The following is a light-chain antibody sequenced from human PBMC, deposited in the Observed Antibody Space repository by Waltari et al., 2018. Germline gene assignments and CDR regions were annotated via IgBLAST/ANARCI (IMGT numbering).Light chain of an antibody. V-gene: IGKV1-33*01. J-gene: IGKJ5*01. Sequence: DIQVTQSPSSLSASVGDRVPITCPASQDIKNYINWYQQKPGKAPKLLIYDASNLEPGVTSRFRGSGSGTNSTFTISSLQSEDIATYYCQQYAKVPSITFGQGTRLDI. CDR2: DAS. CDR3: QQYAKVPSIT. CDR1: QDIKNY.